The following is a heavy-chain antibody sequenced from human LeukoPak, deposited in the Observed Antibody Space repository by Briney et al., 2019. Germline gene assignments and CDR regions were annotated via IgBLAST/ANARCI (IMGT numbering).Heavy chain of an antibody. D-gene: IGHD3-3*01. CDR3: ARADLWSAQSTNGMDV. J-gene: IGHJ6*02. CDR2: IYYSGST. V-gene: IGHV4-59*01. CDR1: GGSISSYY. Sequence: KASETLSLTCTVSGGSISSYYWSWIRQPPGKGLEWIGYIYYSGSTNYNPSLKSRVTISVDTSKNQFSLKLSSVTAADTAVYYCARADLWSAQSTNGMDVWGQGTTVTVSS.